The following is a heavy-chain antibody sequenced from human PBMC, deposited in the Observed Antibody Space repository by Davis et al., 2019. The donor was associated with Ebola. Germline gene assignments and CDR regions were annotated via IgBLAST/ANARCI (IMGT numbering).Heavy chain of an antibody. D-gene: IGHD3-3*01. CDR3: ARVAYYDFWSGYSPNDAFDI. Sequence: SVKVSCKASGGTFSSYAISWVRQAPGQGLEWMGGIIPISDIANYAQKFQGRVTMTRDTSTSTVYMELSSLRSEDTAVYYCARVAYYDFWSGYSPNDAFDIWGQGTMVTVSS. J-gene: IGHJ3*02. CDR1: GGTFSSYA. CDR2: IIPISDIA. V-gene: IGHV1-69*10.